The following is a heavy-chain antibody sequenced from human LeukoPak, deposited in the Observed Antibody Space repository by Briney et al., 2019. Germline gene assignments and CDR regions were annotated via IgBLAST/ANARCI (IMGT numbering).Heavy chain of an antibody. V-gene: IGHV4-59*01. CDR1: GGSISSYY. D-gene: IGHD1-7*01. J-gene: IGHJ3*02. CDR2: TYYSGST. CDR3: ARGPVGGTTYNDGDAFDI. Sequence: SETLSLTCTVSGGSISSYYWSWIRQPPGKGLKWIGNTYYSGSTNYNPSLKSRVTISVDTSKNQFSLKLSFVTAADTAVYYCARGPVGGTTYNDGDAFDIWGQGTMVTVSS.